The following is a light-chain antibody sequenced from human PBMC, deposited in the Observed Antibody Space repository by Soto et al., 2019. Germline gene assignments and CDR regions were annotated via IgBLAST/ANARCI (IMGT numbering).Light chain of an antibody. CDR3: QRCTSSSAT. V-gene: IGKV3-20*01. J-gene: IGKJ1*01. CDR1: QSVGSTY. Sequence: DIVLTQSPGTLSLSPGERATLSCRASQSVGSTYLAWYQHKPGQAPRLLIYGASIRATGIPDRFSGSGSGTDFTLTITRLEPEDFAVYYWQRCTSSSATFGQGTKVEIK. CDR2: GAS.